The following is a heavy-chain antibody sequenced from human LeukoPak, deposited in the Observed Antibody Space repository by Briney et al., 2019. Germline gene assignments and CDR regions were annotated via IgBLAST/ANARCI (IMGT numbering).Heavy chain of an antibody. CDR1: GYTFTGYG. V-gene: IGHV1-18*01. D-gene: IGHD6-13*01. J-gene: IGHJ6*02. Sequence: ASVKVSCKASGYTFTGYGISWVRQAPGQGLEWMRWISAYNGNTNYAQKLQGRVTMTTDTSTSTAYMELRSLRSDDTAVYYCARDGEQLADYYYYGMDVWGQGTTVTVSS. CDR2: ISAYNGNT. CDR3: ARDGEQLADYYYYGMDV.